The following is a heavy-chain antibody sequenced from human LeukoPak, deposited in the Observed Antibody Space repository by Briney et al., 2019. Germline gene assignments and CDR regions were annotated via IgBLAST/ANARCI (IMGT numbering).Heavy chain of an antibody. V-gene: IGHV3-30*04. CDR2: ISYDGSNT. CDR3: ARGYSYGSDY. Sequence: GRSLRLSCAASGFTFSSYAMHWVRQAPGKGLEWEAVISYDGSNTYYADSVKGRFTISRDNSKNTLYLQMNSLRAEDTAVYYCARGYSYGSDYWGQGTLVTVSS. D-gene: IGHD5-18*01. J-gene: IGHJ4*02. CDR1: GFTFSSYA.